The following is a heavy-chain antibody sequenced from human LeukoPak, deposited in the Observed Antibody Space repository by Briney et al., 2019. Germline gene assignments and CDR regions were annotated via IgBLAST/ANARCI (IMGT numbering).Heavy chain of an antibody. CDR2: IYYSGST. J-gene: IGHJ4*02. CDR3: ARSSITMVRGVFDY. Sequence: SETLSLTCTVSGGSISSSSYYWGWIRQPPGKGLEWIASIYYSGSTYYNPSLKSRVTISVDTSKNQFSLKLSSVTAADTAVYYCARSSITMVRGVFDYWGQGTLVTVSS. V-gene: IGHV4-39*07. D-gene: IGHD3-10*01. CDR1: GGSISSSSYY.